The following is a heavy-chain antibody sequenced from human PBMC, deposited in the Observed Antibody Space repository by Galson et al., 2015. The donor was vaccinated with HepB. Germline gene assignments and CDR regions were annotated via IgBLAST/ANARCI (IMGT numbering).Heavy chain of an antibody. V-gene: IGHV1-3*01. CDR2: INAGNGNT. Sequence: SVKVSCKASGYTFTSYAMHWVRQAPGQRLEWMGWINAGNGNTKYSQKFQGRVTITRDTSASTAYMELSSLRSEDTAVYYCAREGLEQLHYYYYGMDVWGQGTTVTVSS. J-gene: IGHJ6*02. CDR1: GYTFTSYA. D-gene: IGHD6-13*01. CDR3: AREGLEQLHYYYYGMDV.